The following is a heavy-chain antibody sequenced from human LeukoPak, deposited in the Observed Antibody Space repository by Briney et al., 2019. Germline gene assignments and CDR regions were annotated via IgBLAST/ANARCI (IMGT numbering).Heavy chain of an antibody. Sequence: PSETLSLTCTVSGGSISSGDYYWSWIPQPPGQGLEWIGYIYYSGSTYYNPSLKSRITISVDTTKTQFSLKLSSVTAADTAVYYCARGYRKPRYFDYWGQGTLVTVSS. CDR2: IYYSGST. V-gene: IGHV4-30-4*08. CDR3: ARGYRKPRYFDY. D-gene: IGHD2-2*01. J-gene: IGHJ4*02. CDR1: GGSISSGDYY.